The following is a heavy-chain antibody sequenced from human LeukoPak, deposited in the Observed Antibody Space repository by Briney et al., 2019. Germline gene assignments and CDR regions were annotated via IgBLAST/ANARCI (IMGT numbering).Heavy chain of an antibody. CDR2: ITGSGGTT. V-gene: IGHV3-23*01. J-gene: IGHJ6*02. D-gene: IGHD2-2*01. Sequence: TGGSLRLSCAASGFTFSTYAMSWVRQAPGKGLEWVTTITGSGGTTYYADSVKGRFTISRDNSKNTLYLHMSSLRAEDTAVYYCAKGHCSSTSCQLMDVWGQGTTVTVSS. CDR3: AKGHCSSTSCQLMDV. CDR1: GFTFSTYA.